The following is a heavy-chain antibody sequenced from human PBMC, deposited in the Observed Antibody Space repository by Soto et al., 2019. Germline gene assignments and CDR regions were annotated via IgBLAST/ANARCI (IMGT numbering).Heavy chain of an antibody. D-gene: IGHD3-22*01. CDR3: ARSYYDSTGFAVDP. CDR1: GASVSYGY. V-gene: IGHV4-59*02. J-gene: IGHJ5*02. Sequence: SETLSLTCNVSGASVSYGYWSWIRQPPGKGLEWIGFMYFGGSFNYNPSHTSRDTISVETSKNQFSMKLTSVTASDTAVYYCARSYYDSTGFAVDPWGQGTLVT. CDR2: MYFGGSF.